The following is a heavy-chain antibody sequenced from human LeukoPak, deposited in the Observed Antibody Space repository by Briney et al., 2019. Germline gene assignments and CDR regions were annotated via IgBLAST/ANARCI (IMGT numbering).Heavy chain of an antibody. CDR2: IWYDGSNK. D-gene: IGHD1-26*01. CDR3: ARDLGGSYWDY. J-gene: IGHJ4*02. CDR1: GFTFSSYG. Sequence: GGSLRLSCAASGFTFSSYGMHWVRQAPGKGLEWVAVIWYDGSNKYYADSVKGRFTISRDNSKNTLYLQMNSLRAEDTAVYYCARDLGGSYWDYWGQGTLVTVPS. V-gene: IGHV3-33*01.